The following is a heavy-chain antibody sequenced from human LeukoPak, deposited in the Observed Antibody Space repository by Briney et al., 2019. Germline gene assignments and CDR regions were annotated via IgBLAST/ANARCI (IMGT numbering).Heavy chain of an antibody. CDR3: ARVLSMENSSGWPYYFNY. D-gene: IGHD6-19*01. CDR1: GFTFSSYS. J-gene: IGHJ4*02. V-gene: IGHV3-48*01. CDR2: IRSSSSTM. Sequence: QPGGSLRLSCAASGFTFSSYSMNWVRQAPGKGLEWVSYIRSSSSTMYYADSVKGRFTISRDNAKNSLYLQMNSLRAEDTAVYYCARVLSMENSSGWPYYFNYWGQGTLVTVSS.